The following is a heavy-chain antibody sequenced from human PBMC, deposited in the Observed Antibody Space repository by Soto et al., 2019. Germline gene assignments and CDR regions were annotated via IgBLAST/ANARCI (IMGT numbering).Heavy chain of an antibody. Sequence: KTSATLSLTCSVSGGSINNSTSFWGWLRQSPGKGLEWIATINYRWPAEYNPSLKSRVTISVDRSRNVLSLQMNYVTAPETAVYYCENYLMSRPWFVTWCQGTLVTVSS. V-gene: IGHV4-39*02. D-gene: IGHD6-6*01. CDR3: ENYLMSRPWFVT. CDR2: INYRWPA. CDR1: GGSINNSTSF. J-gene: IGHJ5*02.